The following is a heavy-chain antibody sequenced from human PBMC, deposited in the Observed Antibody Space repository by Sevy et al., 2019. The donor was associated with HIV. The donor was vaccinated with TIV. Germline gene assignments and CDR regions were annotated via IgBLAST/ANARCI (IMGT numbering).Heavy chain of an antibody. D-gene: IGHD6-19*01. CDR2: INHSGST. CDR1: GGSFSGYY. J-gene: IGHJ3*02. CDR3: ARRHSSGWYFDAFDI. Sequence: SETLSLTCAVYGGSFSGYYWNWIRQPPGKGLEWIGEINHSGSTNYNPSLKSRVTISVDTSKNQFSLKLSSVTAADTAVYYCARRHSSGWYFDAFDIWGQGTMVTVSS. V-gene: IGHV4-34*01.